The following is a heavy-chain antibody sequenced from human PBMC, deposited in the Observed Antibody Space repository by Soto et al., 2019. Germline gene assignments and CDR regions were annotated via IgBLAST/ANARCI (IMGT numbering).Heavy chain of an antibody. CDR3: AIGSPKYFVDY. J-gene: IGHJ4*02. CDR1: GGSISSGDYY. Sequence: SETLSLTCTVSGGSISSGDYYWSWIRQPPGKGLEWIGYIYYSGSTYYNPSLKSRVTISVDTSKNQFSLKPSSVTAADTAVYYCAIGSPKYFVDYWGKGTLVTVS. D-gene: IGHD2-2*01. V-gene: IGHV4-30-4*01. CDR2: IYYSGST.